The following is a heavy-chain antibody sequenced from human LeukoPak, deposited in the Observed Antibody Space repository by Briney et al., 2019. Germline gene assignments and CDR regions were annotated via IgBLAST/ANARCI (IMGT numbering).Heavy chain of an antibody. D-gene: IGHD3-3*02. CDR3: ARLHSIPWSIGKWFDP. V-gene: IGHV5-51*01. CDR2: SYPGDSNT. J-gene: IGHJ5*02. Sequence: GEPLNISCKTAGYNITTDWIGRLRQLPGKDLQWMGVSYPGDSNTSYSPSLQGQVTISADKSITTAFLQWRSLKDSDTATYYCARLHSIPWSIGKWFDPWGEGTLVTVSS. CDR1: GYNITTDW.